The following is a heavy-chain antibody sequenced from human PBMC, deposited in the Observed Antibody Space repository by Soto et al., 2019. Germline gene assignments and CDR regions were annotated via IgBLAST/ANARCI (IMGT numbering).Heavy chain of an antibody. V-gene: IGHV4-38-2*01. J-gene: IGHJ5*02. CDR2: IYHSGST. CDR3: ARGAATVTPGWFDP. Sequence: PSETLSLTCAVSGYSISSGYYWGWIRQTPGKGLEWIASIYHSGSTYYNPSLKSRVTISVDTSQNQFSLKLTSVTDADTALYYCARGAATVTPGWFDPWGQGIMVTVSS. D-gene: IGHD4-17*01. CDR1: GYSISSGYY.